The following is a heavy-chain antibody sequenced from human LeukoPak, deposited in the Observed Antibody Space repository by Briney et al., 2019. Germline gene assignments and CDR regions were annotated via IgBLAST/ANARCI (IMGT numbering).Heavy chain of an antibody. CDR3: AREKGTSGTEPD. CDR2: IYYSGST. CDR1: GGSISSSSYY. V-gene: IGHV4-39*07. J-gene: IGHJ4*02. D-gene: IGHD6-13*01. Sequence: SETLSLTCTVSGGSISSSSYYWGWIRQPPGKGLEGIGSIYYSGSTYYNPSLKSRVTISVDTSKNRFSLELSSVTAADTAVYYCAREKGTSGTEPDWGQGTLVTVSS.